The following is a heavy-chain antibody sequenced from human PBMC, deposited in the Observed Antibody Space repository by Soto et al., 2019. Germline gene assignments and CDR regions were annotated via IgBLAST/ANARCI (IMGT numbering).Heavy chain of an antibody. CDR2: ISYSGST. CDR1: GGSISRGGYH. Sequence: QVQLQESGPGLVKPSQTLSLTCTVSGGSISRGGYHWSWIRQHPGKGLEWIGYISYSGSTYHNPSLKSRVIISVDTSNNQFSLKLSSVTAADTAVYYCARDGGNWFDPWGQGTLVTVSS. CDR3: ARDGGNWFDP. J-gene: IGHJ5*02. V-gene: IGHV4-31*03.